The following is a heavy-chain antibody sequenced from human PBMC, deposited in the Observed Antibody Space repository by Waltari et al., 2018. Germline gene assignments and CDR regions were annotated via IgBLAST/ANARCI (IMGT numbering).Heavy chain of an antibody. Sequence: EVQLVESGGGLVQPGGSLRLSCAASGFTFSSYEMNWVRQAPGKGLEWVSYISSSGSTIYYADSVKGRFTISRDNAKNSLYLQMNSLRAEDTAVYYCARDPRIGQWLPGWYFDLWGRGTLVTVSS. J-gene: IGHJ2*01. CDR2: ISSSGSTI. V-gene: IGHV3-48*03. CDR1: GFTFSSYE. CDR3: ARDPRIGQWLPGWYFDL. D-gene: IGHD6-19*01.